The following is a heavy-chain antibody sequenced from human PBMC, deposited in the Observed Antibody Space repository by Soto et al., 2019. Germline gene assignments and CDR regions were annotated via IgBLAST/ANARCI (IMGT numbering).Heavy chain of an antibody. Sequence: GASVKVSCKASGYTFTGYYMHWVRQAPGQGLEWMGWINPNSGGTNYAQKFQGWVTMTRDTSISTAYMELSRLRSDDTAVYYCARGPTDSRYSSGWYFFYYWGQGTLVTVSS. CDR3: ARGPTDSRYSSGWYFFYY. CDR1: GYTFTGYY. J-gene: IGHJ4*02. D-gene: IGHD6-19*01. V-gene: IGHV1-2*04. CDR2: INPNSGGT.